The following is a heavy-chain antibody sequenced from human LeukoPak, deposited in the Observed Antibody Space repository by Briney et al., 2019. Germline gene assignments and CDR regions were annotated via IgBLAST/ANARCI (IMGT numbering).Heavy chain of an antibody. V-gene: IGHV3-30*03. Sequence: GGSLRLSCAASGFTFSSYGMHWVRQAPGKGLEWVAVISYDGSNKYYADSVKGRFTISRDNSGNTLFLQMNSLRAEDTGIYYCARDFHYFFDYCGQGTLVTVSS. D-gene: IGHD2/OR15-2a*01. CDR2: ISYDGSNK. J-gene: IGHJ4*02. CDR3: ARDFHYFFDY. CDR1: GFTFSSYG.